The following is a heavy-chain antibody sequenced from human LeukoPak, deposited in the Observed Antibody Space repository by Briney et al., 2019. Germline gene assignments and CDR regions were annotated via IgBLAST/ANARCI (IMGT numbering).Heavy chain of an antibody. V-gene: IGHV4-31*03. Sequence: PSETLSLTCTVSGGSISSGGYYWSWIRQHPGKGLEWIGYIYYSGSTYYNPSLKSRVTISVDTSKNQFYLKLSSVTAADTAIYHCAREVGTERWFDPWGQGTRVTVSS. J-gene: IGHJ5*02. CDR3: AREVGTERWFDP. CDR1: GGSISSGGYY. D-gene: IGHD5-18*01. CDR2: IYYSGST.